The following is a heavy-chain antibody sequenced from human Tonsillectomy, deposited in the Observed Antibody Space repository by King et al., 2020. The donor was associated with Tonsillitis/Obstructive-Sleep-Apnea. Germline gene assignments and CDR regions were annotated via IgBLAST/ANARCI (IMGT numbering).Heavy chain of an antibody. Sequence: QLQESGPGLVKPSETLSLTCTVSVGSISSSSYYWGWIRQPPGKGLEWIGSSSYIGGTYYNPSLKSRVTISVDTSKNQFSLKLSSVTAADTAVYYCARHGPGGFFDYWGQGTLVTVSS. V-gene: IGHV4-39*01. CDR2: SSYIGGT. CDR3: ARHGPGGFFDY. J-gene: IGHJ4*02. CDR1: VGSISSSSYY. D-gene: IGHD3-10*01.